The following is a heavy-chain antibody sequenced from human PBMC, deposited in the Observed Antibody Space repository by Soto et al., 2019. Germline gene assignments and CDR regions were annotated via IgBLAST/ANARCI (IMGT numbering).Heavy chain of an antibody. CDR2: SSGTGANA. V-gene: IGHV3-23*01. J-gene: IGHJ4*02. D-gene: IGHD2-2*01. CDR1: GFALLSFA. CDR3: ANVVG. Sequence: EVQLLESGGDLVQPGGSLRLSCAGSGFALLSFAMNWVRQAPGKGLEWVAASSGTGANAYYTDSVRGRFTVSRDNSKNMVFLEMNSLRVEDTAVYDCANVVGWGQGTLVTVSS.